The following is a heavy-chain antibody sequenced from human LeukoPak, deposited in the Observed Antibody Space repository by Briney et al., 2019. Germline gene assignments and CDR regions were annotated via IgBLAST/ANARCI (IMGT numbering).Heavy chain of an antibody. CDR3: GREPIAAAGISAGGFDY. CDR1: GVSFSGYY. CDR2: INHSGST. D-gene: IGHD6-13*01. V-gene: IGHV4-34*01. J-gene: IGHJ4*02. Sequence: SETLSLTCAVYGVSFSGYYWRWIRQPPGKGLEWVGEINHSGSTNYYPALKRRVPITVEKSQNQSSLKQSHVTAADTAVFYCGREPIAAAGISAGGFDYWGQGTLVTVSS.